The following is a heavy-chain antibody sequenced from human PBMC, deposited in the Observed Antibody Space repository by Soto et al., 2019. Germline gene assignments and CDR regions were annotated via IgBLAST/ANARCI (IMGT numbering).Heavy chain of an antibody. CDR3: ARDQTDSGGYSDS. J-gene: IGHJ4*02. CDR2: IWNDGSNE. D-gene: IGHD3-22*01. Sequence: GGSLRLSCAASGFMFSAYWMSWVRQAPGKGLEWVAIIWNDGSNEYYADSVKGRFTISRDNSKNTVYLQVSKLRAEDTAVYFCARDQTDSGGYSDSWGQGTLVTVSS. V-gene: IGHV3-33*08. CDR1: GFMFSAYW.